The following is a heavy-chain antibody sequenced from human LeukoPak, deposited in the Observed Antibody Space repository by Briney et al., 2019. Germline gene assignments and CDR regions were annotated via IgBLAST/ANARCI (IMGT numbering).Heavy chain of an antibody. V-gene: IGHV4-59*01. Sequence: SETLSLTCTVSGGSIGSYYWIWIRQPPGKGLKRIGYIYYSGSTNYNPSLKSRVTISVDTSKNQFSLKLSSVTAADTAAYYCARDKWFGELQDWSQGTLDTVSS. CDR3: ARDKWFGELQD. J-gene: IGHJ4*02. CDR2: IYYSGST. D-gene: IGHD3-10*01. CDR1: GGSIGSYY.